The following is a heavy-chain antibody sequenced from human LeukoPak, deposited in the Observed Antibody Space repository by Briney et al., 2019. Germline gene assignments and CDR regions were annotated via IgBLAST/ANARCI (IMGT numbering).Heavy chain of an antibody. CDR1: GGTFSSYA. CDR3: ARGPGYYGSGSYYDY. V-gene: IGHV1-69*05. D-gene: IGHD3-10*01. CDR2: IIPIFGTA. J-gene: IGHJ4*02. Sequence: ASVKVSCKASGGTFSSYAISWVRQAPGQGLEWMGGIIPIFGTASYAQKLQGRVTITTDESTSTAYMELSSLRSEDTAVYYCARGPGYYGSGSYYDYWGQGTLVTVSS.